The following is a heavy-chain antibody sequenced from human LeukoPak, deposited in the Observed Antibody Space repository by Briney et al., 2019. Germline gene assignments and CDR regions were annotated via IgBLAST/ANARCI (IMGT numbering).Heavy chain of an antibody. J-gene: IGHJ5*02. Sequence: PSETLSLTCTVSGGSISSYYWSWIRQPPGKGLEWIGYIYYSGSTNYNPSLKSRVTISVDTSKNQFSLKLSSVTAADTAVYYCARDHGPYYYDSSGYYHYNWFDPWGQGTLVTVSS. CDR1: GGSISSYY. D-gene: IGHD3-22*01. CDR3: ARDHGPYYYDSSGYYHYNWFDP. CDR2: IYYSGST. V-gene: IGHV4-59*01.